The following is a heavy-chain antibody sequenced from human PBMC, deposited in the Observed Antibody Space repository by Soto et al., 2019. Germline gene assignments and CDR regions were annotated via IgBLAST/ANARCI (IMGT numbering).Heavy chain of an antibody. J-gene: IGHJ4*02. CDR2: ISSSSSTI. CDR3: ARGRGSRLLGATTLYFDY. Sequence: EVQLVESGGGLVQPGGSLRLSCAASGFTFSNYNMNWVRQAPGKGLEWVSYISSSSSTIDYADSVKGRFTISRDSAKNSLYLQMNSLRDEDTAVYYCARGRGSRLLGATTLYFDYWGLGTLVTVSS. D-gene: IGHD1-26*01. V-gene: IGHV3-48*02. CDR1: GFTFSNYN.